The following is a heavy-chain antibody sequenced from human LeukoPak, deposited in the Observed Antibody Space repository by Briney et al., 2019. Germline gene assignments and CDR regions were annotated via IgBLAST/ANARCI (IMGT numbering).Heavy chain of an antibody. CDR2: VSPDGSVE. V-gene: IGHV3-30*01. D-gene: IGHD3-10*01. CDR1: GFTFSSFP. J-gene: IGHJ6*03. CDR3: ARASITSTYYHYYMDV. Sequence: GRSLRLSCAASGFTFSSFPMHWVRQAPGKGLEWVVVVSPDGSVENYADSVKGRFTISRDNSKNTVYLQMNSLRTEDTAVRYCARASITSTYYHYYMDVWGKGTTVTVSS.